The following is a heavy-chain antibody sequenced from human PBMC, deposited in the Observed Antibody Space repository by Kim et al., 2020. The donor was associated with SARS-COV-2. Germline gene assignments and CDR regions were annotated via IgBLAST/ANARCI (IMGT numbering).Heavy chain of an antibody. V-gene: IGHV4-39*01. Sequence: SETLSLTCTVSGGSISSSSYYWGWIRQPPGKGLEWIGSIYYSGSTYYNASPKSRITISVDTSKKQFSLKLSSVTAADTAVYYCAPQGFAEFPGGMDVWGQGTTVTVSS. J-gene: IGHJ6*02. D-gene: IGHD3-10*01. CDR2: IYYSGST. CDR3: APQGFAEFPGGMDV. CDR1: GGSISSSSYY.